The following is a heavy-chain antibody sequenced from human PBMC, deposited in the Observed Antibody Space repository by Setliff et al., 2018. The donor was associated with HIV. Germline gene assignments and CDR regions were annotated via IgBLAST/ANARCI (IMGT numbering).Heavy chain of an antibody. CDR1: GFTFSSYS. V-gene: IGHV3-48*01. J-gene: IGHJ3*01. D-gene: IGHD3-9*01. CDR2: ISSSSSTI. Sequence: HPGGSLRLSCAASGFTFSSYSMNWVRQAPGKGLEWVSYISSSSSTIYYADSVKGRFTISRDNAKNSLYLQMDSLRAEDTARCYCARDESTDWRTFDFWGQGTMVTVSS. CDR3: ARDESTDWRTFDF.